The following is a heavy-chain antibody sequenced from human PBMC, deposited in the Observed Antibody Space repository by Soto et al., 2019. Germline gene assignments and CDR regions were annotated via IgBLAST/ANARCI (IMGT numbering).Heavy chain of an antibody. J-gene: IGHJ6*02. V-gene: IGHV3-48*03. Sequence: EVQLVESGGDLVQPGGSLRLSCAASEFTFSSYEMNWVRQAPGKGLEWVSYISPSTSTIYYADSVKGRFTISRDNANNALYLQLKRLRAEDTAVYYCARAAGTLVRGVYGMDVWGQGTTVTVSS. CDR1: EFTFSSYE. CDR2: ISPSTSTI. CDR3: ARAAGTLVRGVYGMDV. D-gene: IGHD3-10*01.